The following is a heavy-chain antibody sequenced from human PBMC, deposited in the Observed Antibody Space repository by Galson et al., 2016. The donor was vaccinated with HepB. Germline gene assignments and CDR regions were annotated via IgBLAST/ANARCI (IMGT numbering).Heavy chain of an antibody. CDR2: IKSDGSNT. Sequence: SLRLSCAASGFTFSSYGMHWVRQAPGKGLVWVARIKSDGSNTTYADSVKGRFTISRDNAKKMLYLQMNSLRAEDTAVYYCARGRSPITGMDVWGQGSTVTVSS. CDR1: GFTFSSYG. V-gene: IGHV3-74*01. J-gene: IGHJ6*02. CDR3: ARGRSPITGMDV. D-gene: IGHD3-10*01.